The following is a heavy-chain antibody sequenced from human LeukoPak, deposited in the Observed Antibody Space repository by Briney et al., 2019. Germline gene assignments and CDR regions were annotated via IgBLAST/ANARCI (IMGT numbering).Heavy chain of an antibody. CDR2: IIPIFGTA. Sequence: GGSVKVSCKASGGTFSSYAISWVRQAPGQGLEWMGGIIPIFGTANYAQKFQGRVTITTDESTSTAYMELSSLRSEDTAVYYCAKDYGDAFDIWGQGTMVTVSS. CDR3: AKDYGDAFDI. J-gene: IGHJ3*02. D-gene: IGHD4-17*01. V-gene: IGHV1-69*05. CDR1: GGTFSSYA.